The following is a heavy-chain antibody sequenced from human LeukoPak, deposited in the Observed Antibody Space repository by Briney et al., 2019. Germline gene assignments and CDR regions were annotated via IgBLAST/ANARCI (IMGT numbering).Heavy chain of an antibody. Sequence: GTSLRLSCAASGFTFSDYAMHWVRQAPGKGLEWVAVIAYGGTYPHHADSLKGRFTISRDNSRDTLYLQINSLRPEDTALYYCARNKAITAFFGMDVWGQGTTIIVSS. D-gene: IGHD2/OR15-2a*01. J-gene: IGHJ6*02. V-gene: IGHV3-30*03. CDR2: IAYGGTYP. CDR1: GFTFSDYA. CDR3: ARNKAITAFFGMDV.